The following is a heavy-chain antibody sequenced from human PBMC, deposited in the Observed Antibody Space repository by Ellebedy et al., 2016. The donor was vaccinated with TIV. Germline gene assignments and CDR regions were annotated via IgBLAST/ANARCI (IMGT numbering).Heavy chain of an antibody. CDR3: ARVALVTPGRAFDI. CDR2: INSDGSST. V-gene: IGHV3-74*01. CDR1: GFSFSDYF. Sequence: GESLKISCAASGFSFSDYFMSWIRQAPGKGLVWVSRINSDGSSTNYADSVKGRFTISRDNAKNTLYLQMNRLRAEDTAVYYCARVALVTPGRAFDIWGQGTMVTVSS. J-gene: IGHJ3*02. D-gene: IGHD4-23*01.